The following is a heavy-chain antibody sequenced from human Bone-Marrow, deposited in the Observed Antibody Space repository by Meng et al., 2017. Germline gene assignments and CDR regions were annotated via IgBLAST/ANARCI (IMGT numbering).Heavy chain of an antibody. Sequence: SETLSLTCTVSGGSISSGSYYWSWIRQPAGKGLEWIGRIYTSGSTNYNPSLKSRVTISVDTSKNQFSLKLSSVTAADTAVYYCAREGVNYYDSSGPTGDYWGQGTLVTVSS. CDR2: IYTSGST. CDR1: GGSISSGSYY. V-gene: IGHV4-61*02. D-gene: IGHD3-22*01. CDR3: AREGVNYYDSSGPTGDY. J-gene: IGHJ4*02.